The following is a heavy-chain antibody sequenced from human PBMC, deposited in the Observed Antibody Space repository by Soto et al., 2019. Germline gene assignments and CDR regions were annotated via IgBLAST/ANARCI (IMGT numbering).Heavy chain of an antibody. Sequence: SVKVSANASCCTCTSNWSSWFGQSGCQCLYWMGWISGYNGDTDYAQKFQGRVTMATDTSTSTAYMEVRSLRPDDTAVYYCARDKPQQIVGYNYYYGLAVWGQGTTVTVSS. D-gene: IGHD6-6*01. CDR3: ARDKPQQIVGYNYYYGLAV. CDR1: CCTCTSNW. J-gene: IGHJ6*02. V-gene: IGHV1-18*04. CDR2: ISGYNGDT.